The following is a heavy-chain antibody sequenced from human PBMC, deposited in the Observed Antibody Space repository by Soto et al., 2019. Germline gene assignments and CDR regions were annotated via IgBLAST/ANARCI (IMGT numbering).Heavy chain of an antibody. V-gene: IGHV3-30-3*01. CDR3: ARESGVAAVFDY. CDR2: ISYDGSNK. D-gene: IGHD7-27*01. CDR1: VFTFSVYA. J-gene: IGHJ4*02. Sequence: GRSLRLSCAASVFTFSVYAMHWVRQAPGKGLEWVAVISYDGSNKYYADSVNGRFTISRDNSKNTLYLQMNSLRAEDTAVYYCARESGVAAVFDYWGQGTLVTVSS.